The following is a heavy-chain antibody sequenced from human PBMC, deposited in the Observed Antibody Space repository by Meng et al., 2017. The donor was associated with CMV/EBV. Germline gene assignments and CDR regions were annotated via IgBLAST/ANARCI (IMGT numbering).Heavy chain of an antibody. CDR1: GGSISSYY. V-gene: IGHV4-4*07. CDR3: AREIVVVPAAIDNWFDP. Sequence: QVQSRESGPGLVQPSETLSLTCTVSGGSISSYYWSWIRQPAGKGLEWIGRIYTSGSTNYNPSLKSRVTMSVDTSKNQFSLKLSSVTAADTAVYYCAREIVVVPAAIDNWFDPWGQGTLVTVSS. CDR2: IYTSGST. D-gene: IGHD2-2*02. J-gene: IGHJ5*02.